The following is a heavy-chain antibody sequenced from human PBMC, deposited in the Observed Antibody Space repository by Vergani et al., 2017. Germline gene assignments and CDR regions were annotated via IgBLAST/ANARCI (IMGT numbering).Heavy chain of an antibody. CDR1: GYTFTSYG. Sequence: QVQLVQSGAEVKKPGASVKVSCKASGYTFTSYGISWVRQAPGQGLEWMGWISDYNGNTNYAQKLQGRVTMTTDTSTSTAYMELRSLRSDDTAVYYCARDRTISSGWLSRYYMDGWGKGTTVTVSS. CDR2: ISDYNGNT. CDR3: ARDRTISSGWLSRYYMDG. D-gene: IGHD6-19*01. V-gene: IGHV1-18*01. J-gene: IGHJ6*03.